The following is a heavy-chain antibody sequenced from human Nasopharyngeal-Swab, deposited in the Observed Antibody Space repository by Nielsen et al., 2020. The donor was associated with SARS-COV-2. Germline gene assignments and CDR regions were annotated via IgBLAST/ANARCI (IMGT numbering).Heavy chain of an antibody. D-gene: IGHD3-10*01. CDR2: ISAYNGNT. Sequence: WERQAPGQGLEWMGWISAYNGNTNYAQKLQGRVTMTTDTSTGTAYMELRSLRSDDTAVYYCARAGDRFGELLFFDYWGQGNLVTVSS. CDR3: ARAGDRFGELLFFDY. J-gene: IGHJ4*02. V-gene: IGHV1-18*01.